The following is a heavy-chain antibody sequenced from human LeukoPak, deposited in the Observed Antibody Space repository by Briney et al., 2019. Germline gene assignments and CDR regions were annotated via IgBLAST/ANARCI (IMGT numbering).Heavy chain of an antibody. J-gene: IGHJ4*02. Sequence: PGGSLRLSCAASGFTFDDYAMHWVRQAPGKGLEWVSGISWNSGSIGYADSVKGRFTISRDNAKNSLYLQMNSLRAEDTALYYCAKGGGSGKYFDYWGQRTLVTVSS. CDR2: ISWNSGSI. CDR1: GFTFDDYA. D-gene: IGHD3-10*01. CDR3: AKGGGSGKYFDY. V-gene: IGHV3-9*01.